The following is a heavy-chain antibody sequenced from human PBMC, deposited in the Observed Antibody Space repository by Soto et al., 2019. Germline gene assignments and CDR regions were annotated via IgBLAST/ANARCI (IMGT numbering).Heavy chain of an antibody. CDR2: MNPNSGNT. J-gene: IGHJ4*02. V-gene: IGHV1-8*01. CDR1: GYTFTKYD. D-gene: IGHD1-1*01. Sequence: QVQLVQSGAEVKKPGASVKVSCKASGYTFTKYDINWVRQATGQGLEWMGWMNPNSGNTGYAQKFQGRVTMTRDTSISTAYMELSSLRSEYTALYYCVAQWNKQWGQGTLVTVSS. CDR3: VAQWNKQ.